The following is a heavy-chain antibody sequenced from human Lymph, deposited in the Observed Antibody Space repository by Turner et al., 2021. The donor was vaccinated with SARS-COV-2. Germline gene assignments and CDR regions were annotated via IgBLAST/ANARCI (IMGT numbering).Heavy chain of an antibody. D-gene: IGHD3-10*01. V-gene: IGHV1-2*02. Sequence: QVQLVQSGAAVKKPGASVTVSCKASGYTFTGYYMHWVRQAPGQGLECMGWINPNSGGTNYAQKFQGRVTMTRDTSISTAYMELSRLRSDDTAVYYCARSRDLQSMVRGVDPFDYWGQGTLVTVSS. J-gene: IGHJ4*02. CDR1: GYTFTGYY. CDR2: INPNSGGT. CDR3: ARSRDLQSMVRGVDPFDY.